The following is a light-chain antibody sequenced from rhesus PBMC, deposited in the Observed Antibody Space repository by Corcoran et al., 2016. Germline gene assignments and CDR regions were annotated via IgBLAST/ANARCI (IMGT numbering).Light chain of an antibody. CDR2: FNR. Sequence: SFDLTQPPSVSVSPGQTATITCGGDNIGSKDVHWYQQKPPQAPVLVIYFNRERPSGIPDRFSGSKSGITATLTISGVEAGDEADYYCLVWDSSVDQYIFGGGARLTVL. J-gene: IGLJ1*01. CDR1: NIGSKD. V-gene: IGLV3-36*02. CDR3: LVWDSSVDQYI.